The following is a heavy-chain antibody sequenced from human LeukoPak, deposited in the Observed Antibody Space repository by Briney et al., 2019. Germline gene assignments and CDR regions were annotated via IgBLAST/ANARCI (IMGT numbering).Heavy chain of an antibody. J-gene: IGHJ4*02. D-gene: IGHD3-3*01. CDR1: GGSISSYY. CDR3: ARAVKLGYYDFWSGYYYLDY. Sequence: SETLSLTCTVSGGSISSYYWSWIRQHPGKGLEWIGYIYYSGSTYYNPSLKSRVTISVDTSKNQFSLKLSSVTAADTAVYYCARAVKLGYYDFWSGYYYLDYWGQGTLVTVSS. V-gene: IGHV4-59*06. CDR2: IYYSGST.